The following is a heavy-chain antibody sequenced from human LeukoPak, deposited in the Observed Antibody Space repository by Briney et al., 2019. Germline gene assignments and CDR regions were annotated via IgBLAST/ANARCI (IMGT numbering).Heavy chain of an antibody. CDR3: AREGEGYYDAFDI. CDR2: IWFDGSNK. V-gene: IGHV3-33*01. Sequence: KTGRSLTLSCTASGFTFSNYGMHWVRQAPGKGLEWVAIIWFDGSNKYYADSVKGRFTISRDNSKNTLYLQMNSLRAEDTAVYYCAREGEGYYDAFDIWGQGTMVTVSS. CDR1: GFTFSNYG. D-gene: IGHD3-16*01. J-gene: IGHJ3*02.